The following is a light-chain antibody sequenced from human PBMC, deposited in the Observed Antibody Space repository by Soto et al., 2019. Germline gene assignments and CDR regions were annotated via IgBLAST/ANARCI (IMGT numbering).Light chain of an antibody. CDR1: QSVSSAF. J-gene: IGKJ1*01. CDR2: GVS. Sequence: IVLSQSPGTLSLSPGERATLSCRAGQSVSSAFLAWYQQKPGQAPRLLIYGVSNSATGIPDRFSGSGSGTDFILTISRLEPEDFALYYCGQFVSSPPRTFGQGTKVDIK. V-gene: IGKV3-20*01. CDR3: GQFVSSPPRT.